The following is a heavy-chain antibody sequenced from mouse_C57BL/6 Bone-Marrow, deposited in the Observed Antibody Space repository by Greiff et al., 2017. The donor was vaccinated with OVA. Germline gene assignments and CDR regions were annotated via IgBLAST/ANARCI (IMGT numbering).Heavy chain of an antibody. CDR1: GFTFSSYA. CDR2: ISDGGSYT. J-gene: IGHJ3*01. V-gene: IGHV5-4*01. Sequence: EVKLMESGGGLVKPGGSLKLSCAASGFTFSSYAMSWVRQTPEKRLEWVATISDGGSYTYYPDNVKGRFTISRENAKNNLYLQMSHLKSEDTAMYYCARDREVRWFAYWGQGTLDTVSA. CDR3: ARDREVRWFAY. D-gene: IGHD2-2*01.